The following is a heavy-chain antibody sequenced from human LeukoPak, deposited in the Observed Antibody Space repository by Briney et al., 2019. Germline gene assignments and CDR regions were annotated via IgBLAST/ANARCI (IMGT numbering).Heavy chain of an antibody. CDR3: ARDLGAATIDY. J-gene: IGHJ4*02. D-gene: IGHD5-24*01. Sequence: GGSLRLSCAASGFTFSSYSMNWVRQAPGKGLEWVSSISSSSSYIYYADSVKGRFTISRDNAKNSLYLQMNSLRAEDTAVYYCARDLGAATIDYWGQGTLVTVSS. CDR2: ISSSSSYI. V-gene: IGHV3-21*01. CDR1: GFTFSSYS.